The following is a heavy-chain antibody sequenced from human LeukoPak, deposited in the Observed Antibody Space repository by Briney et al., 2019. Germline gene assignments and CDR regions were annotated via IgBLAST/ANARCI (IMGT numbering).Heavy chain of an antibody. CDR3: TRDWRNMAFGI. CDR2: IFSDGSTT. CDR1: GFTLSSYW. Sequence: GGSLRLSCAASGFTLSSYWMHWVRQAPGKGLVWVSRIFSDGSTTSYADSVKGRFTISRDNAKNTLYLQMNSLRVEDTAVYYCTRDWRNMAFGIWGQGTLVTVSS. J-gene: IGHJ3*02. D-gene: IGHD1-14*01. V-gene: IGHV3-74*01.